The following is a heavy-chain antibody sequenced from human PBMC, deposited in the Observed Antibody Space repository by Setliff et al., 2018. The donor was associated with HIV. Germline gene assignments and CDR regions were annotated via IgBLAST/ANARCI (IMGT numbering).Heavy chain of an antibody. D-gene: IGHD2-2*01. Sequence: ASVKVSCKASGYTFTSYGISWVRQAPGQGLEWMGWISAYNGNTNYAQKLQGRVTMTIDTSTGTAYMELRSLRSDDTAVYYCARGPPIVVVPAALLTFDYWGQGTLVTVSS. CDR1: GYTFTSYG. CDR2: ISAYNGNT. V-gene: IGHV1-18*01. J-gene: IGHJ4*02. CDR3: ARGPPIVVVPAALLTFDY.